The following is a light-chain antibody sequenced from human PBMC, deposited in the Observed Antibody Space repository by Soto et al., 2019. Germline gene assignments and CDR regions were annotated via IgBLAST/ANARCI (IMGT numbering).Light chain of an antibody. J-gene: IGKJ3*01. V-gene: IGKV3-20*01. CDR2: GAS. CDR3: QQYGTSPIT. CDR1: QSVSGSF. Sequence: ETGLTQSPGTLSLSPGERATLSCRASQSVSGSFLAWYQQKPGQAPRLLIYGASSRATGIPDRFSGSGSGTDFTLTITRLEPEDFAVYYCQQYGTSPITFGPGTKVDIK.